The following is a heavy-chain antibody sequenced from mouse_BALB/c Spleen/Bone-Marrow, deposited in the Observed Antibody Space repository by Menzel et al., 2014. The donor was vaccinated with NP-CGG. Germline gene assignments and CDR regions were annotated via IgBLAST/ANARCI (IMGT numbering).Heavy chain of an antibody. V-gene: IGHV14-4*02. CDR2: IDPENGDT. Sequence: VHVKQSGAELVRSGASVKLSCTASGFNIKDYYMHWVKQRPEQGLEWIGWIDPENGDTEYAPKFQGKATMTADTSSNTAYLQLSSLTSEDTALYYCNARYYYAMDYWGQGTSVTVSS. J-gene: IGHJ4*01. CDR1: GFNIKDYY. CDR3: NARYYYAMDY.